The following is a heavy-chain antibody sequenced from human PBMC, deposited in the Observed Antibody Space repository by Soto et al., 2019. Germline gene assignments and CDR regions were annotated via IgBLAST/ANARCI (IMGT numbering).Heavy chain of an antibody. J-gene: IGHJ6*02. D-gene: IGHD6-6*01. CDR1: GGSFSGYY. CDR2: INHSGST. CDR3: ARRNSSSSVSNYYYYGMDV. Sequence: QVQLQQWGAGLLKPSETLSLTCAVYGGSFSGYYWSWIRQPPGKGLEWIGEINHSGSTNYNPSLKSRVTISVNTSKNQFSLKLSSVTAADTAVYYCARRNSSSSVSNYYYYGMDVWGQGTTVTVSS. V-gene: IGHV4-34*01.